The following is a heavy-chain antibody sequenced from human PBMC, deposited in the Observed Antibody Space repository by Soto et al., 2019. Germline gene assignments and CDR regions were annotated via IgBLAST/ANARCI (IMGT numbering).Heavy chain of an antibody. D-gene: IGHD1-26*01. J-gene: IGHJ5*02. CDR2: IKQDGSEK. V-gene: IGHV3-7*01. CDR1: GFTFSSYW. CDR3: AKLPWEVAPS. Sequence: GGSLRLSCAASGFTFSSYWMSWVRQAPGKGLEWVANIKQDGSEKYYADSVKGRFIISRDNARNTVYLQMNSLEAEDTAVYYCAKLPWEVAPSWGQGTLVTVSS.